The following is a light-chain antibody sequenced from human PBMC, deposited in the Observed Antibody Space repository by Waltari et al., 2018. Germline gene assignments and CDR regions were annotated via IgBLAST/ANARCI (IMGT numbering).Light chain of an antibody. CDR3: QQYYTTRLT. J-gene: IGKJ4*01. V-gene: IGKV4-1*01. CDR2: WAS. Sequence: DIVLTQSPDSLSVSLGERATINCKSSQSLLYTSDKNNYLAWFQHKRGQPPKLLIHWASVREPGVPDRFSGSGSGTDFTLTISSLQAEDVAVYYCQQYYTTRLTFGGGTNVEIK. CDR1: QSLLYTSDKNNY.